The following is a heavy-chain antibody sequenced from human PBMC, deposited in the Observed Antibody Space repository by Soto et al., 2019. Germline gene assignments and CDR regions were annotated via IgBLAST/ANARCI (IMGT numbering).Heavy chain of an antibody. D-gene: IGHD1-1*01. CDR2: MSYDGSNK. CDR3: AKGWKYYYYYYAMDV. Sequence: PGGSLRLSCAASGFTFSNYGMHWVRQAPGKGLEWVAVMSYDGSNKYYADSVKGRFTISRDNSQNTLYLQMNSLRAEDTAVHYCAKGWKYYYYYYAMDVWGQGTTVTVSS. CDR1: GFTFSNYG. V-gene: IGHV3-30*18. J-gene: IGHJ6*02.